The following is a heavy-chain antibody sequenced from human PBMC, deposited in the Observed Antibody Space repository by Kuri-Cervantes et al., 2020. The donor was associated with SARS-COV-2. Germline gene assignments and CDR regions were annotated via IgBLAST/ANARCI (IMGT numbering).Heavy chain of an antibody. CDR3: ARGGRFLQLAFDY. CDR1: GGTFSSYT. D-gene: IGHD6-6*01. CDR2: IIPIFGTA. Sequence: SVKVSCKASGGTFSSYTISWVRQAPGQGLEWMGGIIPIFGTANYAQKFQGRVTITADKSTSTAYMELSSLRSEDTAVYYCARGGRFLQLAFDYWGQGTLVTVSS. J-gene: IGHJ4*02. V-gene: IGHV1-69*06.